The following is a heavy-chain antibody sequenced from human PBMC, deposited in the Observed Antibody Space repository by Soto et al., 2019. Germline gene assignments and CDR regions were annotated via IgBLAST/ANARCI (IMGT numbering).Heavy chain of an antibody. CDR1: GGSISSYY. CDR2: IYYSGST. Sequence: SETLSLTCTVSGGSISSYYWSWIRQPPGKGLEWIGYIYYSGSTNYNPSLKSRVTISVDTSKNQFSLKLSSVTAADTAVYYCARDQSFWSGYYTGVFDPWGQGTLVTVSS. J-gene: IGHJ5*02. D-gene: IGHD3-3*01. V-gene: IGHV4-59*01. CDR3: ARDQSFWSGYYTGVFDP.